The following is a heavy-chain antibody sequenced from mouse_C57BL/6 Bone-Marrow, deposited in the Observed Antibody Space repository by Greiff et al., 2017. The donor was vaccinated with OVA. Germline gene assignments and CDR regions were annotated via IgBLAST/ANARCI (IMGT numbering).Heavy chain of an antibody. CDR1: GFTFSDYG. D-gene: IGHD2-3*01. J-gene: IGHJ4*01. V-gene: IGHV5-15*01. CDR2: ISNFAYSI. CDR3: ERYDGYCLYYAIGY. Sequence: EVQRVESGGGLVQPGGSLKLSCAASGFTFSDYGMAWVRQAPRKGPEWVAFISNFAYSIYYADTVTGRFTISRENAKNPLYLEMSSLRSEDTAMYYCERYDGYCLYYAIGYWGQGTSVTVSS.